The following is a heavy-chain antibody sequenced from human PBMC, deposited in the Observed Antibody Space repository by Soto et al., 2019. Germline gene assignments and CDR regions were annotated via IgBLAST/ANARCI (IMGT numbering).Heavy chain of an antibody. J-gene: IGHJ6*02. CDR1: GGSISSYY. V-gene: IGHV4-59*08. CDR3: ARNRQEYSSSWYIYYYYGMDV. CDR2: IYYSGST. D-gene: IGHD6-13*01. Sequence: QVQLQESGPGLVNPSETLSLTCTVSGGSISSYYWSWIRQPPGKGLERIVYIYYSGSTNYNPSLKRRVTISVDTSKNRFSLKLSSVTAADTAVYYCARNRQEYSSSWYIYYYYGMDVWGQGTTVTVSS.